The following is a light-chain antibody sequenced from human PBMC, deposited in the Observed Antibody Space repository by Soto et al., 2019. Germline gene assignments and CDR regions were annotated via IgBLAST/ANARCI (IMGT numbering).Light chain of an antibody. CDR2: DVS. CDR1: SSDIGSYNF. Sequence: QSALTQPASVSGSPGQSITISCTGTSSDIGSYNFVSWYQQYPGKAPTLIIFDVSNRPSGISNRFFGSNSGNTASLIISGLQAEDEADYYCSSCSSTSTTLFGGGTKVTVL. V-gene: IGLV2-14*01. CDR3: SSCSSTSTTL. J-gene: IGLJ2*01.